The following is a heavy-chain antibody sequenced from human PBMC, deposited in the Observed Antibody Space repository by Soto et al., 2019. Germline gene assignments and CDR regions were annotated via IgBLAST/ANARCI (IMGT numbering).Heavy chain of an antibody. J-gene: IGHJ4*02. V-gene: IGHV3-66*01. CDR1: GFIVSTSY. Sequence: EVQLVESGGGLVQPGGSLRLSCAASGFIVSTSYMSWVRQAPGKGLEWVSLIHNDGSTYYADSVKGRFTVSRDDSKTTLDLKILSLRAEDTAVYYCARDSYTRYWGQGTMVTVSS. CDR2: IHNDGST. CDR3: ARDSYTRY. D-gene: IGHD4-4*01.